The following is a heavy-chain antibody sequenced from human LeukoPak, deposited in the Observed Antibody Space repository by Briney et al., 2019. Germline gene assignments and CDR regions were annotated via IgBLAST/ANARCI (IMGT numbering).Heavy chain of an antibody. V-gene: IGHV3-48*03. CDR3: ARDMLGYFDY. CDR2: VSSSGTTT. D-gene: IGHD3-10*02. Sequence: GGPLSLSCVASGFSFSSYEMNWVRQAPGKGLEWVAYVSSSGTTTYYADSVKGRFTISRDNAKNSLYLQMKSLGAEATAIYYCARDMLGYFDYWGQGTLVTVSS. CDR1: GFSFSSYE. J-gene: IGHJ4*02.